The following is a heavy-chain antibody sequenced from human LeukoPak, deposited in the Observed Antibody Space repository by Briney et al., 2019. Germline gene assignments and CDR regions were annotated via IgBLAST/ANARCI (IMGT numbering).Heavy chain of an antibody. V-gene: IGHV5-51*01. CDR3: ARHGHCTNGVCYSNYYYYMDV. Sequence: GESLKTSCKGSGYSFTSYWIGWVRQMPGKGLEWMGIIYPDVSDTRYSPSFEGQVIISVDKSISTAYLQWSSLKASDTATYYCARHGHCTNGVCYSNYYYYMDVWGKGTTVTVSS. CDR2: IYPDVSDT. D-gene: IGHD2-8*01. CDR1: GYSFTSYW. J-gene: IGHJ6*03.